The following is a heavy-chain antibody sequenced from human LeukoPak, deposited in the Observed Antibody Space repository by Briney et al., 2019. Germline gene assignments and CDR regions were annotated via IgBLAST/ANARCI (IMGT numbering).Heavy chain of an antibody. CDR1: GGSISSYY. CDR2: IFYSGST. J-gene: IGHJ6*03. D-gene: IGHD6-13*01. Sequence: SETLSLTCTVSGGSISSYYWSWIRQPPGKGLEWIGYIFYSGSTYYNPSLKSRVTISVDTSKNQFSLKPSSVTAADTAVYYCARVTAALYYYYYMDVWGKGTTVTVSS. CDR3: ARVTAALYYYYYMDV. V-gene: IGHV4-59*12.